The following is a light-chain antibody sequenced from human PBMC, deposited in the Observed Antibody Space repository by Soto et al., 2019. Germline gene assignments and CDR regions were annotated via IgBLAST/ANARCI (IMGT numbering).Light chain of an antibody. CDR2: DAS. CDR1: RSVNNN. Sequence: EMVMTQSPATLSVSPGERATLSCRASRSVNNNLAWYQQKPGQAPKLLIYDASARATGIPARFSGSGSGTEFTLTISSLQSEDFDVYYCQQYDDWPPTLGQGTKVDIK. V-gene: IGKV3-15*01. CDR3: QQYDDWPPT. J-gene: IGKJ1*01.